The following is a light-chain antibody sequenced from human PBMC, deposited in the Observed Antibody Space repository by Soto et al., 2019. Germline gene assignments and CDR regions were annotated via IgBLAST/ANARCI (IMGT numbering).Light chain of an antibody. J-gene: IGLJ1*01. CDR3: SSYTTNSTPYV. Sequence: QSVLTQPASVSGSPGQSITISCTGSSSDVGGYNYVSWYQQHPGKAPKLIIYEVSNRPSGVSNRFSGSESGNTASLTISGLQAEDEADYYCSSYTTNSTPYVFGTGTKLTVL. V-gene: IGLV2-14*01. CDR2: EVS. CDR1: SSDVGGYNY.